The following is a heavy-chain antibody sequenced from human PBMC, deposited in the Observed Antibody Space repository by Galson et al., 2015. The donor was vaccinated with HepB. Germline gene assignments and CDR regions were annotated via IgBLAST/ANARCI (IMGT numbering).Heavy chain of an antibody. Sequence: QSGAEVKKPGASVKVPCKASGYTFTNYYMHWVRQAPGQGLEWMGIINPSGGSTSYAQKFQGRVTMTRDTSTSTVYMELSNLRSEDTAVYYCARDWGSSYYFDYWGQGTLVTVSS. D-gene: IGHD3-16*01. J-gene: IGHJ4*02. CDR1: GYTFTNYY. V-gene: IGHV1-46*01. CDR3: ARDWGSSYYFDY. CDR2: INPSGGST.